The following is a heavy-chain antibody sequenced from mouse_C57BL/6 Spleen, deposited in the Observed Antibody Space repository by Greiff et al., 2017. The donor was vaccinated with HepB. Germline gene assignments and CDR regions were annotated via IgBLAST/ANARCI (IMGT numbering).Heavy chain of an antibody. CDR3: AGWDNWYFDY. J-gene: IGHJ2*01. Sequence: VQLVESGAELARPGASVKLSCKASGYTFTSYGISWVKQRTGQGLEWIGEIYPRSGNTYYNEKFKGKATLTADKSSSTAYMELRGLTSEDSAVYFCAGWDNWYFDYWGQGPTLTVSS. D-gene: IGHD4-1*01. CDR1: GYTFTSYG. V-gene: IGHV1-81*01. CDR2: IYPRSGNT.